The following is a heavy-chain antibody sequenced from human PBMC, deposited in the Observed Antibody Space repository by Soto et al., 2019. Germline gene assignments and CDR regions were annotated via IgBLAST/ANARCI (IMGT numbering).Heavy chain of an antibody. CDR1: GGSISSYY. CDR3: ARAKGYDFWSGYYGNWFDP. Sequence: QVQLQESGPGLVKPSETLSLTCTVSGGSISSYYWSWIRQPPGKGLEWIGYIYYSGSTNYNPSLKSRLTISVDTSKNQFSLKLSSVTAADTAVYYCARAKGYDFWSGYYGNWFDPWGQGTLVTVSS. V-gene: IGHV4-59*01. J-gene: IGHJ5*02. CDR2: IYYSGST. D-gene: IGHD3-3*01.